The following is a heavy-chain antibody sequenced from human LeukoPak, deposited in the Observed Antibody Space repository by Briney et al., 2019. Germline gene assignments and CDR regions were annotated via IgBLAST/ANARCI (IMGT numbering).Heavy chain of an antibody. V-gene: IGHV3-64D*06. CDR2: ISSNGGST. D-gene: IGHD3-10*01. J-gene: IGHJ4*02. CDR1: GFTFSSYA. CDR3: VKDRGITVVRGVLDY. Sequence: GGSLRLSCSASGFTFSSYAMHWVRQAPGKGLEYVSAISSNGGSTYYADSVKGRFTISRDNSKNTLYLQMSSLRAEDTAVYYCVKDRGITVVRGVLDYWGQGTLVTVSS.